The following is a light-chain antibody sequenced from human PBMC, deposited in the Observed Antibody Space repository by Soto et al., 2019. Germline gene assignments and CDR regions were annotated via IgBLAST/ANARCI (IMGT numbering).Light chain of an antibody. J-gene: IGKJ1*01. CDR2: GAS. Sequence: DIMLTQSPGTLSLSPEETATLSCRASQSVSSSYLAWYQQKPDQAPRLLIYGASSRATGIPDRFSGSGSGTDFTLTISGLEPEDFAVYYCQQYGSSPWTFGQGTKVDIK. V-gene: IGKV3-20*01. CDR1: QSVSSSY. CDR3: QQYGSSPWT.